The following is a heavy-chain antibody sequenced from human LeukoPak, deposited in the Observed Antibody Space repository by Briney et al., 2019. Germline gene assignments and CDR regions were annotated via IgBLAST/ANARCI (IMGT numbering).Heavy chain of an antibody. CDR1: GGSISSHY. Sequence: SETLSLTCTVSGGSISSHYWSWIRQPPGKGLEWIGYIYYSGSTNYNPSLKSRVTISVDTSKNQFSLKLSSVTAADTAVYYCARRSRRYYYYGMDVWGQGTTVTVSS. V-gene: IGHV4-59*08. CDR3: ARRSRRYYYYGMDV. J-gene: IGHJ6*02. CDR2: IYYSGST.